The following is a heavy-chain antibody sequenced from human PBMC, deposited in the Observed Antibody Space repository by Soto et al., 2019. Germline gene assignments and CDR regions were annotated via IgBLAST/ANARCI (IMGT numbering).Heavy chain of an antibody. CDR3: ATLWGSYRYITEFDY. Sequence: GGSLRLSCAASGFTFSSYWMHWVRQAPGKGLVWVSRINSDGSSTSYADSVKGRFTISRDNAKNTLYLQMNSLRAEDTAVYYCATLWGSYRYITEFDYWGQGTLVTVSS. CDR1: GFTFSSYW. J-gene: IGHJ4*02. CDR2: INSDGSST. V-gene: IGHV3-74*01. D-gene: IGHD3-16*02.